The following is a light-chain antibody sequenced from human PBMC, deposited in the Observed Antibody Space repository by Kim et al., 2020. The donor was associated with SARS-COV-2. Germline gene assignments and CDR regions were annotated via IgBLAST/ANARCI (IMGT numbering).Light chain of an antibody. V-gene: IGLV1-44*01. Sequence: GQSVTISCSGSSANTGSNTVNWYQQLPGTAPKLLIYSNNQRPSGVPDRVSGSKSGTSASLAISGLQSEDEADYYCAAWDDSLNGVVFGGGTQLTVL. CDR2: SNN. J-gene: IGLJ2*01. CDR3: AAWDDSLNGVV. CDR1: SANTGSNT.